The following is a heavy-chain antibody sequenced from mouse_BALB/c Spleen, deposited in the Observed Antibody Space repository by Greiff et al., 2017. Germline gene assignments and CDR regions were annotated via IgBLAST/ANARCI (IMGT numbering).Heavy chain of an antibody. CDR2: IYPGGGYT. J-gene: IGHJ3*01. D-gene: IGHD1-1*01. Sequence: QVQLQQSGAELVRPGTSVKISCKASGYTFTNYWLGWVKQRPGHGLEWIGDIYPGGGYTNYNEKFKGKATLTADTSSSTSYMQLSSLTSEDSAVYFCAREWVYGSSPWFAYWGQGTLVTVSA. CDR1: GYTFTNYW. CDR3: AREWVYGSSPWFAY. V-gene: IGHV1-63*02.